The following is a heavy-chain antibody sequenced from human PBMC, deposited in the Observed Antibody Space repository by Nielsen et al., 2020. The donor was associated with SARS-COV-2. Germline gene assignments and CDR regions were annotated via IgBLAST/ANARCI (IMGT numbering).Heavy chain of an antibody. CDR3: ANSVEGSFHS. J-gene: IGHJ4*02. Sequence: GESLKISCAASGFTFSSYEMNWVRQAPGKGLAWVSYIGTSGRTIYYADSVKGRFTISRDNAQNSLFLQMSSLRAEDTAVYYCANSVEGSFHSWGQGTLVTVSS. CDR1: GFTFSSYE. V-gene: IGHV3-48*03. CDR2: IGTSGRTI. D-gene: IGHD3-10*01.